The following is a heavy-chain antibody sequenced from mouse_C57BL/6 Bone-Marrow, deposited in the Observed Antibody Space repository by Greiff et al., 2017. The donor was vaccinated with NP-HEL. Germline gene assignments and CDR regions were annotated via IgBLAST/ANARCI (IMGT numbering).Heavy chain of an antibody. J-gene: IGHJ3*01. Sequence: EVQLVESGGDLVKPGGSLKLSCAASGFTFSSYGMSWVRQTPDKRLEWVATISSGGSYTYYPDSVKGRFTISRDNAKNTLYLQMSSLKSEYTAMYDWASPYDYDVAWFAYWGQGTLVTVSA. V-gene: IGHV5-6*01. CDR1: GFTFSSYG. CDR3: ASPYDYDVAWFAY. D-gene: IGHD2-4*01. CDR2: ISSGGSYT.